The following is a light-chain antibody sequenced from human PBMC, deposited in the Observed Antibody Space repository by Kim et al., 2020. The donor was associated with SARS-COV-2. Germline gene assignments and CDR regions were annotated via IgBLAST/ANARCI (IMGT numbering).Light chain of an antibody. V-gene: IGKV1-13*02. CDR3: QQFNSYPI. Sequence: AIQLTQSPSSLSASVGDRVTITCRASQGISSALAWYQQKPGKAPKLLIYDASSLESGVPSRFGGSGSGTDFTLTISSLQPEDFATYYCQQFNSYPIFGGGTKLEI. CDR2: DAS. CDR1: QGISSA. J-gene: IGKJ4*01.